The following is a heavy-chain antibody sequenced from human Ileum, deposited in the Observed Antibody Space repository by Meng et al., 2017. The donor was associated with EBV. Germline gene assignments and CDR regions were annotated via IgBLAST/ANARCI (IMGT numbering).Heavy chain of an antibody. CDR1: GGTIRSINR. CDR2: SSHGGST. J-gene: IGHJ4*02. CDR3: ARVGQWLPIDY. D-gene: IGHD6-19*01. V-gene: IGHV4-4*02. Sequence: WGSGLGRAWCTPFLTYAVSGGTIRSINRWGWVRQPPGKGLVLIGQSSHGGSTNYNPSLNSRVTMSVDKSKNQFSLNLGFVTAADTAVYYCARVGQWLPIDYWGQGTLVTVSS.